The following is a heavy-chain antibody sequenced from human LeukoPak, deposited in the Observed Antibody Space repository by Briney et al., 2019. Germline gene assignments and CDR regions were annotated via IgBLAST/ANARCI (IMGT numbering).Heavy chain of an antibody. V-gene: IGHV4-39*07. CDR3: ARSLYSSGWYGYYYYYMDV. Sequence: SETLSLTCTVSGGSISSSSYYWGWIRQPPGKGLEWIGSIYYSGSTYYNPSLKSRVTISVDTSKNQFSLKLSSVTAADTAVYYCARSLYSSGWYGYYYYYMDVWGKGTTVTVSS. CDR1: GGSISSSSYY. CDR2: IYYSGST. J-gene: IGHJ6*03. D-gene: IGHD6-19*01.